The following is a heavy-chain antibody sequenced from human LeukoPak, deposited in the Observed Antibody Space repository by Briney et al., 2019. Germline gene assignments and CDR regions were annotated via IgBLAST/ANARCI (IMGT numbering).Heavy chain of an antibody. CDR3: ARVRRDYCDY. D-gene: IGHD6-6*01. CDR1: GGSISSSSYY. Sequence: PSETLSLTCTVSGGSISSSSYYWGWIRQPPGKGLEWIGSIYYSGSTYYNPSLKSRVTISVDTSKNQFSLKLSSVTAADTAVYYCARVRRDYCDYWGQGTLVTVSS. V-gene: IGHV4-39*07. J-gene: IGHJ4*02. CDR2: IYYSGST.